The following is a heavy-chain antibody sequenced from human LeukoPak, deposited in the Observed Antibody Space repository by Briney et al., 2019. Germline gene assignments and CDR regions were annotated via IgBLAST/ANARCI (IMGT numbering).Heavy chain of an antibody. D-gene: IGHD6-19*01. Sequence: GGSQTLLCAASGFTFSSYGMHWVRQAPGKGLEWVAVIWYDGSNKYYADSVKGRFTISRDNSKNTLYLQMNSLRAEDTAVYYCAGSIAVAGTIDYWGQGTTVTVSS. J-gene: IGHJ4*01. CDR2: IWYDGSNK. V-gene: IGHV3-33*01. CDR1: GFTFSSYG. CDR3: AGSIAVAGTIDY.